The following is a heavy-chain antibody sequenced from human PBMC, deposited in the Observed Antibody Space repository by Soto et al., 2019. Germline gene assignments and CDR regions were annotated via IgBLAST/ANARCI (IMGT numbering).Heavy chain of an antibody. J-gene: IGHJ6*02. V-gene: IGHV1-46*01. CDR2: INPSGGYT. CDR1: GYTFSSYY. CDR3: AKNGQPPYYYYGMDV. D-gene: IGHD2-8*01. Sequence: GASVKVSCKASGYTFSSYYMNWVRQAPGQGLEWLGIINPSGGYTTYAQKFQGRVTMTVDTSTTTAYMELRSLTSDDRAVYYCAKNGQPPYYYYGMDVWGQGTTVTVSS.